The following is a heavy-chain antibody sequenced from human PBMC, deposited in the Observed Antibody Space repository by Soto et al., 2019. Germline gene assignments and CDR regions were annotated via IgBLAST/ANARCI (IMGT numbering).Heavy chain of an antibody. CDR3: ARSDGSHFNWLDS. V-gene: IGHV1-8*01. CDR2: MNPNSNNT. J-gene: IGHJ5*01. Sequence: QVQLVQSGAEVKTPGASVKVSCKASGYTFASYDINWVRQAPGQGLEWMGWMNPNSNNTGYAQKLQGRLTMTRDIALSIAHMELSSLRNEDTAVYYCARSDGSHFNWLDSWGQGTLVTVSA. D-gene: IGHD2-21*01. CDR1: GYTFASYD.